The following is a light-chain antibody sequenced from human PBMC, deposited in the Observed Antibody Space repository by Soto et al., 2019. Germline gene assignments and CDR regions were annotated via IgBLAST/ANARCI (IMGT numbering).Light chain of an antibody. CDR3: QQYGYSPIT. CDR1: QSIARTY. J-gene: IGKJ5*01. Sequence: EVVLTQSPGTLSLSPGERATLSCRASQSIARTYLAWYQQKPGQAPRLLIYDISTRATGIPDRFSARGSGTDFTLTVSGLETEDFAVYYCQQYGYSPITFGQGTRLEIK. V-gene: IGKV3-20*01. CDR2: DIS.